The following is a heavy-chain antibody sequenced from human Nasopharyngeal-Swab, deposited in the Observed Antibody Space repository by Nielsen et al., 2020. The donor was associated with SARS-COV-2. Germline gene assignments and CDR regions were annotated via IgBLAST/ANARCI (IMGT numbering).Heavy chain of an antibody. J-gene: IGHJ6*02. CDR2: IDWDDDK. CDR3: ARISYDILTGYWYGMDV. Sequence: SDPTLVKPTQTLTLTCTFSGFSLSTSGMCVSWIRQPPGKALEWLARIDWDDDKYYSTSLKTRLTISKDTSKNQVVLTMTNMDPVDTATYYCARISYDILTGYWYGMDVWGQGTTVTVSS. D-gene: IGHD3-9*01. V-gene: IGHV2-70*11. CDR1: GFSLSTSGMC.